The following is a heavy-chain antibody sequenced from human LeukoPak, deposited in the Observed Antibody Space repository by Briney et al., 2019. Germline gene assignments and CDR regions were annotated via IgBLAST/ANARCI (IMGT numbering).Heavy chain of an antibody. Sequence: SETLSLTCTVSGGSISSSSYYWGWIRQPPGKGLEWIGSIYYSGSTYYNPSLKSRVTISVDTSKNQFSLKLSSVTAADTAVYYCARQSWFGATNNWFDPWGQGTLVTVSS. J-gene: IGHJ5*02. D-gene: IGHD3-10*01. CDR1: GGSISSSSYY. V-gene: IGHV4-39*07. CDR2: IYYSGST. CDR3: ARQSWFGATNNWFDP.